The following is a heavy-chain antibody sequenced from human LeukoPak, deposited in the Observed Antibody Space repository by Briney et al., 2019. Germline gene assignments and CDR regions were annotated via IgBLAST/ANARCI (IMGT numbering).Heavy chain of an antibody. D-gene: IGHD4-17*01. V-gene: IGHV1-46*03. J-gene: IGHJ5*02. CDR3: ACDYGNNWFDP. Sequence: GASVKVSCKASGYTFTPYYTHWVRQAPGQGLEWMAMINPSGDNTIYAQKFQGRVTMTRDTSTYTVYMELSSLTSEDTAIYYCACDYGNNWFDPWGQGTLVTVSS. CDR2: INPSGDNT. CDR1: GYTFTPYY.